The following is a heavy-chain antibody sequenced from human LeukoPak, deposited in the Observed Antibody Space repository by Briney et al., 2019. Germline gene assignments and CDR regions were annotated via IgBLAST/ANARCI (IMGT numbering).Heavy chain of an antibody. J-gene: IGHJ4*02. CDR3: ARSVYDSGGYYRVLDY. D-gene: IGHD3-22*01. Sequence: GGSLRLSCAASGFTFSSYWMHWVRQAPGKGLVWVSRIDSDGSTTSYADSVKGRFTISRDNAKNTLHLQMNSLRAEDTAVYYCARSVYDSGGYYRVLDYWGQGTLVTVSS. CDR1: GFTFSSYW. CDR2: IDSDGSTT. V-gene: IGHV3-74*01.